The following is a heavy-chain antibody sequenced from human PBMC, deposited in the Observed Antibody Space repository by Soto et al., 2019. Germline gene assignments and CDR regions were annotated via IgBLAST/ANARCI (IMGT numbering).Heavy chain of an antibody. CDR2: INHSGST. CDR3: ARGPSVGGTVIRYYYYYMDV. J-gene: IGHJ6*03. Sequence: SETLSLTCAVYGGSFSGYYWSWIRQPPGKGLEWIGEINHSGSTNYNPSLKSRVTISVDTSKNQFSLKLSSVTAADTAVYYCARGPSVGGTVIRYYYYYMDVWGKGTTVTVSS. CDR1: GGSFSGYY. D-gene: IGHD4-17*01. V-gene: IGHV4-34*01.